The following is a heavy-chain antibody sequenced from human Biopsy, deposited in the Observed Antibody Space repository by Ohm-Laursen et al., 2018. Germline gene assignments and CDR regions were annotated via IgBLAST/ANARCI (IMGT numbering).Heavy chain of an antibody. J-gene: IGHJ4*02. CDR2: IIPMFGTA. V-gene: IGHV1-69*13. D-gene: IGHD1-26*01. CDR1: GGTFTTYA. Sequence: GASVKVSCKASGGTFTTYAISWVRQAPGQGLEWMGGIIPMFGTANYAQMFRGRVTISADESTSTSYMELSSLTTEDTAIYYCARGPHSGSHSCFDYWGRGTLVTVSS. CDR3: ARGPHSGSHSCFDY.